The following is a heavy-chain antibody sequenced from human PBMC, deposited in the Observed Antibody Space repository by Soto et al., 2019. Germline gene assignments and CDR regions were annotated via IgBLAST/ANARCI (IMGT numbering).Heavy chain of an antibody. Sequence: SETLSLTCTVSGGSISNYYWNWMRQPPGNVLEWIGYIYYRGSTNYNPSLKSRVTISVDTSKNQVCRKLSSVTATDTAVYYCARDGSGSYYSFDYWGQGTLVTESS. D-gene: IGHD1-26*01. CDR3: ARDGSGSYYSFDY. V-gene: IGHV4-59*01. J-gene: IGHJ4*02. CDR2: IYYRGST. CDR1: GGSISNYY.